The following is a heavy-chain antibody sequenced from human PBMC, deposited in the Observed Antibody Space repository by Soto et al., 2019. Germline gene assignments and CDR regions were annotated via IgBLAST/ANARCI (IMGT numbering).Heavy chain of an antibody. CDR1: GFTFSSYA. J-gene: IGHJ4*02. CDR3: AKHLRTTVTTWVDY. CDR2: ISGSGGST. Sequence: LRLSCAASGFTFSSYAMSWVRQAPGKGLEWVSAISGSGGSTYYADSVKGRFTISRDNSKNTLYLQMNSLRAEDTAVYYCAKHLRTTVTTWVDYWGQGTLVTVSS. V-gene: IGHV3-23*01. D-gene: IGHD4-4*01.